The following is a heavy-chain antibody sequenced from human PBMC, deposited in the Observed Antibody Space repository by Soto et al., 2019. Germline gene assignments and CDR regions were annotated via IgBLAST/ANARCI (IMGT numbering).Heavy chain of an antibody. V-gene: IGHV1-3*01. Sequence: QVQLVQSGAEVKKPGASVKVSCKASGYTFTSYAMHWVRQAPGQRLEWMGWINAGNGNTKYSQKFQGRVTITRDTSASTAYMELSSLRSEDTAVYYCARDHQDIVVVPAAPYYYYYYYMDVWGKGTTVTVSS. D-gene: IGHD2-2*01. CDR1: GYTFTSYA. CDR3: ARDHQDIVVVPAAPYYYYYYYMDV. CDR2: INAGNGNT. J-gene: IGHJ6*03.